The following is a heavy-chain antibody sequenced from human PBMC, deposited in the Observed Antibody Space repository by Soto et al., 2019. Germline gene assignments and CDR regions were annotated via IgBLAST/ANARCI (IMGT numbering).Heavy chain of an antibody. Sequence: PSETLSLTCTVSGGSISSGGYYWSWIRQHPGKGLEWIGYIYYSGGTYYNPSLKSRVTISVDTSKNQFSLKLSSVTAADTAVYYCSRDHRDCSGGSCYHYYYMDVWGKGTTVTVSS. J-gene: IGHJ6*03. V-gene: IGHV4-31*03. CDR3: SRDHRDCSGGSCYHYYYMDV. CDR2: IYYSGGT. CDR1: GGSISSGGYY. D-gene: IGHD2-15*01.